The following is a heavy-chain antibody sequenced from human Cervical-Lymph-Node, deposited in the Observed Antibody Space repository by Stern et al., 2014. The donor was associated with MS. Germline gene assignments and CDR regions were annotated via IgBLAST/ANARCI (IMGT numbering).Heavy chain of an antibody. CDR2: INSSNNNI. CDR3: VTGSGGY. CDR1: GLTFSNYN. V-gene: IGHV3-48*01. J-gene: IGHJ4*02. D-gene: IGHD3-16*01. Sequence: EVQLMESGGGLVQPGESLKLSCVVSGLTFSNYNMNWVRQAPGKGLEWIAYINSSNNNIYDADSVRGGFTISRDNAKNSLFLQMNSLRVEDTAVYYCVTGSGGYWGQGSLVTVSS.